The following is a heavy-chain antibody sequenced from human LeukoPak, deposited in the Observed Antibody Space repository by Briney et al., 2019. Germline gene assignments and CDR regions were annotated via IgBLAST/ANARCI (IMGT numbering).Heavy chain of an antibody. D-gene: IGHD1-26*01. Sequence: PGGSLRLSCVASGFTFSTYWMHWVRQAPGKRLLWVSRLSGDGSSIKYADSLKGRFTISRDNAKNTLYLQMDSLRADDTAVYYCTRSPSLGGRYWGFDYWGQGALVTVSS. CDR3: TRSPSLGGRYWGFDY. J-gene: IGHJ4*02. CDR2: LSGDGSSI. CDR1: GFTFSTYW. V-gene: IGHV3-74*03.